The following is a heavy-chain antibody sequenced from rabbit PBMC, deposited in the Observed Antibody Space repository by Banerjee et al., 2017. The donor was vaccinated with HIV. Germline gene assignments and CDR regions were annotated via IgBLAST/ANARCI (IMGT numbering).Heavy chain of an antibody. Sequence: QEQLVESGGGLVQPGGSLKLSCTASGFSFSNKAVMCWVRQAPGKGLEWIACINAITGKAVYASWAKGRFTFSKTSSTTVTLQMTSLTAADTATYLCARDLAGAIGWNFYLWGQGTLVTVS. D-gene: IGHD4-1*01. CDR2: INAITGKA. J-gene: IGHJ4*01. V-gene: IGHV1S45*01. CDR1: GFSFSNKAV. CDR3: ARDLAGAIGWNFYL.